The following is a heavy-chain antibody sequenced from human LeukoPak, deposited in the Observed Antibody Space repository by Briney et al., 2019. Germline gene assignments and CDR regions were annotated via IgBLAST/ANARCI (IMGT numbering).Heavy chain of an antibody. CDR1: GFTFSSYW. J-gene: IGHJ4*02. Sequence: GGSLRLSCAASGFTFSSYWMSWVRQAPGQGLEWVANIKQDGSEKYYVDSVKGRFTISRDNAKSSLYLQMNSLRAEDTAVYYCASQNDHGGNCFFEYWGQGTLVTVSS. D-gene: IGHD4-23*01. CDR3: ASQNDHGGNCFFEY. V-gene: IGHV3-7*01. CDR2: IKQDGSEK.